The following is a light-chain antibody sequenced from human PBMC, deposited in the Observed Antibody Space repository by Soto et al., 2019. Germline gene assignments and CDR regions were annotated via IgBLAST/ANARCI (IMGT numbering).Light chain of an antibody. CDR3: HPRQSWPRT. J-gene: IGKJ1*01. CDR1: QYINTR. CDR2: QTY. V-gene: IGKV3-11*01. Sequence: EIVLTQSPATPCSFPGARVTLSRRASQYINTRLAWYQHRPGQAPRLLIYQTYLRAAGITARFSASGSGTDFTLTISDVQPEDFALYYCHPRQSWPRTFGQGTKVDIK.